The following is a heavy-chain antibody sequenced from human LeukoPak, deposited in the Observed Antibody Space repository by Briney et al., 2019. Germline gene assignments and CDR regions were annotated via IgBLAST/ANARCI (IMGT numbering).Heavy chain of an antibody. CDR3: ARGSPYYDILTGYSLNYFDY. Sequence: SETLSLTCTVSGGSISSYFWSWIRQPPGKGLEWIGYISYTVSTNYNPSLKRRVTISVDTSKNQFSLKLSSVTAADTAVYYCARGSPYYDILTGYSLNYFDYWGQGTLVTVSS. D-gene: IGHD3-9*01. J-gene: IGHJ4*02. V-gene: IGHV4-59*01. CDR2: ISYTVST. CDR1: GGSISSYF.